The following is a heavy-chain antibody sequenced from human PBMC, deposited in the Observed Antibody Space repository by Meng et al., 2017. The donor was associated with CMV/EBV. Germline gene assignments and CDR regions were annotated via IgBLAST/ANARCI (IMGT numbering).Heavy chain of an antibody. D-gene: IGHD6-6*01. Sequence: FTSYGISWVRQAPGQGLEWMGWISAYNGNTNYAQKLQGRVTMTTDTSTSTAYMELRSLRSDDTAVYYCARDTRQPEAARPGYYGMDVWGQGTTVTVSS. CDR3: ARDTRQPEAARPGYYGMDV. CDR1: FTSYG. CDR2: ISAYNGNT. J-gene: IGHJ6*02. V-gene: IGHV1-18*01.